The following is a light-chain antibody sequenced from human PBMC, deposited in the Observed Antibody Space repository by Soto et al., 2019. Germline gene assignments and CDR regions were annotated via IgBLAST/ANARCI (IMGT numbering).Light chain of an antibody. CDR2: GAS. CDR1: QSVSSSY. Sequence: EIVLTQSPGTLSLSPGERATLSCRASQSVSSSYLAWYQHKPGQAPRLLIYGASSRATGIPDRFSGSGSGTDFTLTSSRLEPEDFAGHYCQHYGSSPHTFGQGTKLEIK. CDR3: QHYGSSPHT. V-gene: IGKV3-20*01. J-gene: IGKJ2*01.